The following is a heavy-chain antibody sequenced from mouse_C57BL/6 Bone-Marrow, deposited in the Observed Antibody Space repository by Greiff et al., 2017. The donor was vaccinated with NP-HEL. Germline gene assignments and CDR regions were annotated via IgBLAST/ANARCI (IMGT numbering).Heavy chain of an antibody. CDR3: ARDYSFITTVVPYAMDY. V-gene: IGHV14-3*01. CDR2: IDPANGNT. CDR1: GFNIKNTY. Sequence: VQLQQSVAELVRPGASVKLSCTASGFNIKNTYMHWVKQRPEQGLEWIGRIDPANGNTKYAPKFQGKATITADTSSNTAYLQLSSLTSEDTAIYYCARDYSFITTVVPYAMDYWGQGTSVTVSS. D-gene: IGHD1-1*01. J-gene: IGHJ4*01.